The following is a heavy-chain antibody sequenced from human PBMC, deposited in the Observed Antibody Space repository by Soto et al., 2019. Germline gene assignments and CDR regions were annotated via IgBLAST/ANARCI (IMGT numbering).Heavy chain of an antibody. Sequence: GGSLRLSCAASGFIFSSFAMSWVRQAPGKGLEWVSTISNNGGSTYSADSVRGRFTISRDNSKNTLYLQMNSLRAEDTAVYYCAKDPDISGWYQTDLDYWGQGTLVTVSS. D-gene: IGHD6-19*01. CDR3: AKDPDISGWYQTDLDY. CDR1: GFIFSSFA. CDR2: ISNNGGST. V-gene: IGHV3-23*01. J-gene: IGHJ4*02.